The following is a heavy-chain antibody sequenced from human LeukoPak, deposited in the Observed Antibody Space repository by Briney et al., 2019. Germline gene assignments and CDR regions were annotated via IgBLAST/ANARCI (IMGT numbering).Heavy chain of an antibody. CDR3: ARGRDLWFGELHLGY. V-gene: IGHV1-8*01. J-gene: IGHJ4*02. CDR1: GYTFTSYD. CDR2: MNPNSGNT. D-gene: IGHD3-10*01. Sequence: ASVKVSCKASGYTFTSYDINWVRQATGQGLEWMGWMNPNSGNTGHAQKFQGRVTMTRNTSISTAYMELSSLRSEDTAVYYCARGRDLWFGELHLGYWGQGTLVTVSS.